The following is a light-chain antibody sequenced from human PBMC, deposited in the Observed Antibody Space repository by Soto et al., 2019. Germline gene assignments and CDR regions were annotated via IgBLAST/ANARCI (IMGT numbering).Light chain of an antibody. Sequence: EIVMTQSPATLSVSPGETATLSCRASQSVNSNLAWYQQKPGQAPRLLIYGASTSATAIPATFSGSGSGTEFTLTISTLLSEDAAVYDCQQFHKWPPCTYGPGTKVVIK. CDR1: QSVNSN. J-gene: IGKJ3*01. CDR2: GAS. CDR3: QQFHKWPPCT. V-gene: IGKV3-15*01.